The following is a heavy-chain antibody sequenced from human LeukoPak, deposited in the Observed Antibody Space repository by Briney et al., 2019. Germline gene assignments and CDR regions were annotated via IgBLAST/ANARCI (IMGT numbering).Heavy chain of an antibody. J-gene: IGHJ4*02. Sequence: SETLSLTCTVSGGSISSSSYYWGWIRQPPGKGLEWIGSIYYSGSTYYNPSLKSRVTISVDTSKNQFSLKLSSVTAADTAVYYCARGGDFWSGYYTPFDYWGQGTLVTVSS. D-gene: IGHD3-3*01. CDR1: GGSISSSSYY. CDR3: ARGGDFWSGYYTPFDY. V-gene: IGHV4-39*07. CDR2: IYYSGST.